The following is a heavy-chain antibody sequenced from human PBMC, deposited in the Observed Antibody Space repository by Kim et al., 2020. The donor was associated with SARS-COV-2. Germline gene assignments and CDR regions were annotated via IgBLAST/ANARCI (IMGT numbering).Heavy chain of an antibody. D-gene: IGHD1-26*01. J-gene: IGHJ1*01. CDR3: AGGATTTEYFQH. CDR1: GFTFSSYE. V-gene: IGHV3-48*03. Sequence: GGSLRLSCAASGFTFSSYEMNWVRQAPGKGLEWVSYISSSGSTIYYADSVKGRFTISRDNAKNSLYLQMNSLRAEDTAVYYCAGGATTTEYFQHWGQGTLVTVSS. CDR2: ISSSGSTI.